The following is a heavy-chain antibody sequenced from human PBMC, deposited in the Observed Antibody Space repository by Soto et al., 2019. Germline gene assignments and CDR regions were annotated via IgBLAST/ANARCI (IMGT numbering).Heavy chain of an antibody. CDR1: GFTSSSYG. V-gene: IGHV3-30*18. CDR3: AKDFGSSWYYYGMDV. J-gene: IGHJ6*02. Sequence: QVQLVESGGGVVQPGRSLRLSCAASGFTSSSYGMHWVRQAPGKGLEWVAVISYDGSNKYYADSVKGRFTISRDNSKNTLYLQMNSLRAEDTAVYYCAKDFGSSWYYYGMDVWGQGTTVTVSS. D-gene: IGHD6-13*01. CDR2: ISYDGSNK.